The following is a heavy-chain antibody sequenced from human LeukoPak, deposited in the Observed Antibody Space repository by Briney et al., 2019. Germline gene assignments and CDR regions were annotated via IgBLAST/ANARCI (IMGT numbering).Heavy chain of an antibody. V-gene: IGHV3-30*18. J-gene: IGHJ4*02. D-gene: IGHD4-11*01. CDR2: ISYDGSNK. Sequence: GGSLRLSCAASGFTFSSYGMHWFGQARVKGLEWVAVISYDGSNKYYADSVKGRFTISRDNSKNTLYLQMNSLRAEDTAVYYCAKDTVRGYWGQGTLVTVSS. CDR1: GFTFSSYG. CDR3: AKDTVRGY.